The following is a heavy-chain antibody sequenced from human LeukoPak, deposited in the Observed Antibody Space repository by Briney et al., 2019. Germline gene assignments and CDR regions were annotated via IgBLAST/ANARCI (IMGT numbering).Heavy chain of an antibody. Sequence: SETLSLTCAVSGGSISSGGYSWSWIRQPPGKGLEWIGYIYHSGSTYYNPSLKSRVTISVDRSKNQFSLKLSSVTAADTAVYYCARDQYGDNGGYWFDPWGQGTLVTVSS. CDR3: ARDQYGDNGGYWFDP. J-gene: IGHJ5*02. D-gene: IGHD4-17*01. CDR2: IYHSGST. V-gene: IGHV4-30-2*01. CDR1: GGSISSGGYS.